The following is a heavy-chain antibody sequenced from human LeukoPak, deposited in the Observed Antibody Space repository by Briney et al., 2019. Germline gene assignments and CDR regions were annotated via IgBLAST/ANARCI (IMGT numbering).Heavy chain of an antibody. CDR1: GDSISSYY. V-gene: IGHV4-4*09. CDR3: ARHAPGYCSGTSCYDAFDI. CDR2: IYTSGST. J-gene: IGHJ3*02. Sequence: SETLSLTCTVSGDSISSYYWSWIRQPPGKGLEWIGNIYTSGSTNYNPSLKSRVTISVDTSQNQFSPKLSSVTAADTAVYYCARHAPGYCSGTSCYDAFDIWGQGTMVTVSS. D-gene: IGHD2-2*01.